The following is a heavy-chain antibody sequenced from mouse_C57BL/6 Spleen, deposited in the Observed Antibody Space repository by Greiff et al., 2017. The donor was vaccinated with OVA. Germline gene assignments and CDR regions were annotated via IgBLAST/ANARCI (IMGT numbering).Heavy chain of an antibody. CDR3: ARDYGNYGGDYFDY. Sequence: EVKLVESGGGLVKPGGSLKLSCAASGFTFSSYAMSWVRQTPEKRLEWVATISDGGSYTYYPDNVKGRFTISRDNAKNYLYLQMSHLKSEDTAMYYCARDYGNYGGDYFDYWGQGTTLTVSS. V-gene: IGHV5-4*03. D-gene: IGHD2-1*01. J-gene: IGHJ2*01. CDR2: ISDGGSYT. CDR1: GFTFSSYA.